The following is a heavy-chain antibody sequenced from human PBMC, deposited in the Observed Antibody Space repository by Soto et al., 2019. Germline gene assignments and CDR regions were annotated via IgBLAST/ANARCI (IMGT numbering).Heavy chain of an antibody. V-gene: IGHV1-69*13. CDR2: IIPIFGTA. CDR1: GGTFSSYA. CDR3: ARIGTTTVVTPSPFDY. D-gene: IGHD4-17*01. J-gene: IGHJ4*02. Sequence: SVKVSCKASGGTFSSYAISWVRQAPGQGLEWMGGIIPIFGTANYAQKFQGRVTITADESTSTAYMELSSLRSEDTAVYYCARIGTTTVVTPSPFDYWGQGTLVTVSS.